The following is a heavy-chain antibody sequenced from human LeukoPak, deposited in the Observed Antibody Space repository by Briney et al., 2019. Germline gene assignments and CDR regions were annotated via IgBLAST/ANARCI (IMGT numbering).Heavy chain of an antibody. CDR3: ARDHGITIFGVVISNGMDV. J-gene: IGHJ6*02. V-gene: IGHV1-69*13. CDR2: IIPIFGTA. Sequence: ASVKVSCKVSGYTLTELSMHWVRQAPGQGLEWMGGIIPIFGTANYAQKFQGRVTITADESTSTAYMELSSLRSEDTAVYYCARDHGITIFGVVISNGMDVWGQGTTVTVSS. CDR1: GYTLTELS. D-gene: IGHD3-3*01.